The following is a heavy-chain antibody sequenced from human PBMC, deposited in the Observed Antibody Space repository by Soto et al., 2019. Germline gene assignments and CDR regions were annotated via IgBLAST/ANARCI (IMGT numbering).Heavy chain of an antibody. CDR1: GGSISSGTW. J-gene: IGHJ5*02. CDR2: IYHSGSP. D-gene: IGHD2-2*01. CDR3: ARRVPAAPNWFDP. Sequence: PSETLSLTCAVSGGSISSGTWWSWVRQPPGRGLEWIGEIYHSGSPNYNPSLKSRVTMSVDKSKNLFSLRLSSATAADSALYYCARRVPAAPNWFDPWGQGTLVTVSS. V-gene: IGHV4-4*02.